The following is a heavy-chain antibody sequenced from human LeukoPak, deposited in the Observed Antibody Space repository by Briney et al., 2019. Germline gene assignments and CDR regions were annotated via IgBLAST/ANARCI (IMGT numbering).Heavy chain of an antibody. CDR3: AHGIAAAGTMDV. Sequence: SVKVSCKASGGTFSSYAISWVRQAPGQGLEWMGGIIPIFGTANYAQKFQGRVTITTDESTSTAYMELSSLRSEDTAVYYCAHGIAAAGTMDVWGKGTTVTVSS. J-gene: IGHJ6*03. CDR2: IIPIFGTA. D-gene: IGHD6-13*01. CDR1: GGTFSSYA. V-gene: IGHV1-69*05.